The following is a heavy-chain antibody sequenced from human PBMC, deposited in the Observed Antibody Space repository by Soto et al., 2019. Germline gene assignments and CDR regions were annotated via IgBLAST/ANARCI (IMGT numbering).Heavy chain of an antibody. CDR2: IKTKAEGGAT. Sequence: EVQLVESGGGLVKPGGSLGLSCAASDFTITNAWMNWVRQAPGKGLEWVGRIKTKAEGGATDYAAPLKGRFTISRDDSRNTLFLQMNSLKTEDTAVYYCTTGSVEGVWCQGATVSVSS. CDR3: TTGSVEGV. D-gene: IGHD2-15*01. J-gene: IGHJ6*02. CDR1: DFTITNAW. V-gene: IGHV3-15*07.